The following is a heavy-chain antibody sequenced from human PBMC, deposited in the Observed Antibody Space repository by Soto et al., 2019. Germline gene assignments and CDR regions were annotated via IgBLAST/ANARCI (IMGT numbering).Heavy chain of an antibody. CDR2: ISYDGNNK. D-gene: IGHD2-15*01. Sequence: QVQLVESGGDVVQPGRSLRLSCAASGFTFSSYAMYWVRQAPGKGLEWVAVISYDGNNKYYADSVKGRFTISRDNSKNSLYLPMNSLRAEETAVYYCARAGCDGGSCYTLVGLRYGMDVWGQGTTVTVSS. V-gene: IGHV3-30-3*01. J-gene: IGHJ6*02. CDR1: GFTFSSYA. CDR3: ARAGCDGGSCYTLVGLRYGMDV.